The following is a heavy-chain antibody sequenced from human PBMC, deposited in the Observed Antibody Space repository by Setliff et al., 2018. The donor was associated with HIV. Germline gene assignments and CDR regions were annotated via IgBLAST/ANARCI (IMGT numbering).Heavy chain of an antibody. CDR3: ARLDSSGYYRSFDV. CDR2: IHPRDFDI. CDR1: GYTFTNYW. Sequence: GESLKISCKASGYTFTNYWTAWVRQMPGKGLEWMGIIHPRDFDIKYSQSFQGQVTISADKSLSTAYLQWNSLKASDTASYYCARLDSSGYYRSFDVWGQGTMVTVSS. V-gene: IGHV5-51*01. D-gene: IGHD3-22*01. J-gene: IGHJ3*01.